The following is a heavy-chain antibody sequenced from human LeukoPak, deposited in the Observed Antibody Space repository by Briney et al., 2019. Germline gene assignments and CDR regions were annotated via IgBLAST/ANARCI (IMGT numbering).Heavy chain of an antibody. D-gene: IGHD3-22*01. Sequence: PSETLSLTCAVYGGSFSGYYWSWIRQPPGKGLEWIGEINHSGSTNYNPSLKNRVTISVDTSKNQFSLKLSSVTAADTAVYYCAGYSSGYFLDSWGQGTLVTVSS. CDR3: AGYSSGYFLDS. J-gene: IGHJ4*02. V-gene: IGHV4-34*01. CDR2: INHSGST. CDR1: GGSFSGYY.